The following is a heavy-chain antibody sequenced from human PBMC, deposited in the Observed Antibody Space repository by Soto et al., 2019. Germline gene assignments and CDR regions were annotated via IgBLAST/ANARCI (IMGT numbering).Heavy chain of an antibody. CDR3: ARGLATLPVFAFDI. Sequence: SGPTLVNPTQTLTLTCSFSGFSLTTSGVGVGWIRQSPGKALEWLALIYWSGDEHYRPSLKSRLSIFKDTSKNHVVPIMTDMDPVDTATYYCARGLATLPVFAFDIWGQGTMVTVSS. CDR2: IYWSGDE. CDR1: GFSLTTSGVG. D-gene: IGHD6-6*01. V-gene: IGHV2-5*01. J-gene: IGHJ3*02.